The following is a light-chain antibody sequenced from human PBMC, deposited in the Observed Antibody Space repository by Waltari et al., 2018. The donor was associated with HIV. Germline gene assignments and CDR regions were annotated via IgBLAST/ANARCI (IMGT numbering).Light chain of an antibody. V-gene: IGKV3-11*01. J-gene: IGKJ4*01. CDR3: QQRSNWPPALT. CDR1: QSVSSY. CDR2: DAS. Sequence: EIVLTQSPATLSLSPGERATLSCRASQSVSSYLAWYQQKPDQAPRLLIYDASNRATGIPARFSGSVSGTDFTLTISSLEPEDFAVYYCQQRSNWPPALTFGGGTKVEIK.